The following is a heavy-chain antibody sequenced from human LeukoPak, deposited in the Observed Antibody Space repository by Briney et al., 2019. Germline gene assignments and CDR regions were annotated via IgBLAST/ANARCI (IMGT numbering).Heavy chain of an antibody. V-gene: IGHV3-7*01. Sequence: GGSLRLSCAASGFTFSSYWMSWVRQAPGKGLEWVANTKQDGSEKYYVDSVKGRFTISRDNGKNSLDLQMNSLRADDTAVYYCARDTLGEGEDANYAVYYFDYWGQGTVVTVSS. CDR1: GFTFSSYW. D-gene: IGHD4/OR15-4a*01. J-gene: IGHJ4*02. CDR3: ARDTLGEGEDANYAVYYFDY. CDR2: TKQDGSEK.